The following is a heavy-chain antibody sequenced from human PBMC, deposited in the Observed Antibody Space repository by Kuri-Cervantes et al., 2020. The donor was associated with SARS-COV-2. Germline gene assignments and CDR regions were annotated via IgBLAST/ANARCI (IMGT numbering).Heavy chain of an antibody. V-gene: IGHV3-21*01. CDR2: ITRSSSYI. D-gene: IGHD2-15*01. Sequence: GGSLRLSCAASGFTVSSNYMSWVRQAPGKGLEWVSSITRSSSYIYYADSVKGRFTISRDNAKNSLYLQMNSLRAEDTAVYYCAKDQHGIIVVVAAIDYWGQGTLVTVSS. CDR3: AKDQHGIIVVVAAIDY. CDR1: GFTVSSNY. J-gene: IGHJ4*02.